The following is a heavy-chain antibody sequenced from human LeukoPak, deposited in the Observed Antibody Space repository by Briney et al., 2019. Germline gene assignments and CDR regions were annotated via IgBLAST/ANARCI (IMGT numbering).Heavy chain of an antibody. CDR3: ARVGSWYGKHFQH. CDR1: GVSFSGYY. CDR2: INHSGST. Sequence: SETLSLTCAVYGVSFSGYYWSWLRQPPGKGLEWIGEINHSGSTNYNPSLKSRVTISVDTSKNQFSLKLSSVTAADTAVYYCARVGSWYGKHFQHGGQGTLVTVSS. J-gene: IGHJ1*01. D-gene: IGHD6-13*01. V-gene: IGHV4-34*01.